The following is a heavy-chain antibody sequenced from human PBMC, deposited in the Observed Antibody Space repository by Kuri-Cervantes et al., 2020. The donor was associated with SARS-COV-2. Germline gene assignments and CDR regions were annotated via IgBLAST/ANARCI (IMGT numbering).Heavy chain of an antibody. Sequence: GGSLRLSGAVSGFPFGSYAISWVRQAPGKGLEWVSGISGSGGSSYYADPVKGRFPISRDNSKNTLFLQMNSLRVEDTAVYYCAKDLGDGGISAGYGMDVWGQGTTVTVSS. CDR2: ISGSGGSS. CDR3: AKDLGDGGISAGYGMDV. V-gene: IGHV3-23*01. D-gene: IGHD4-23*01. CDR1: GFPFGSYA. J-gene: IGHJ6*02.